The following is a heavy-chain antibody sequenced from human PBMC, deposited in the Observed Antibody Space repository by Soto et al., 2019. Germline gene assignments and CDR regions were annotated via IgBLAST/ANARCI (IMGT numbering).Heavy chain of an antibody. D-gene: IGHD2-2*01. CDR2: IIPILGIA. CDR3: ARDTVVVPAADYYGMDV. CDR1: GGTFSSYT. J-gene: IGHJ6*02. Sequence: QVQLVQSGAEVKKPGSSVKVSCKASGGTFSSYTISWVRQAPGQGLEWMGRIIPILGIANYAQKFQGRVTITADKSTSTAYMELSSLRCEDTAVYYCARDTVVVPAADYYGMDVWGQGTTVTVSS. V-gene: IGHV1-69*08.